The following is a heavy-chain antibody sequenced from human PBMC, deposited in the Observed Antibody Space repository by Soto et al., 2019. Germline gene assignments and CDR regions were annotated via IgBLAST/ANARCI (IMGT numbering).Heavy chain of an antibody. CDR1: GFNFSSYW. J-gene: IGHJ6*03. V-gene: IGHV3-7*01. CDR2: IKQDGSEK. CDR3: ARDNGYCSSTSCYGYYYYYMDV. Sequence: GGSLRLSCAASGFNFSSYWMSWVRQAPGKGLEWVANIKQDGSEKYYVDSVKGRFTISRDNAKNSLYLQMNSLRAEDTAVYYCARDNGYCSSTSCYGYYYYYMDVWGKGTTVTVSS. D-gene: IGHD2-2*03.